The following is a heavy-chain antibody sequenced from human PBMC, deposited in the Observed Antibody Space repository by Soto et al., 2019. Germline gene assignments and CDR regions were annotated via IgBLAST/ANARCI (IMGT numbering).Heavy chain of an antibody. CDR1: GGSISSGGYY. J-gene: IGHJ5*02. CDR2: IYYSGRT. Sequence: PSGTLSLTCTVSGGSISSGGYYWSWIRQHPGKGLEWIGYIYYSGRTYYNPSLHSRVSIAVDTTENQFSLKLTSVTAADTSVYYCARGSFSSSSSWFDPWGRGTLVTVSS. V-gene: IGHV4-31*03. D-gene: IGHD6-6*01. CDR3: ARGSFSSSSSWFDP.